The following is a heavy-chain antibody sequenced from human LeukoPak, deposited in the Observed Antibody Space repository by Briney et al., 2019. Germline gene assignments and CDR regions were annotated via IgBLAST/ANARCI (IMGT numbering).Heavy chain of an antibody. D-gene: IGHD3-22*01. CDR2: IYYSGST. V-gene: IGHV4-39*01. CDR1: GGSISSSSYY. CDR3: ARQRGYHYDSTTNRFSDL. J-gene: IGHJ5*02. Sequence: SEIMSLTCTVSGGSISSSSYYWGWIRQPPGKGLEWIGSIYYSGSTYYNPSLKSRVTISVDTSKNQFSLKLNSLTAADTAVYYCARQRGYHYDSTTNRFSDLWGQG.